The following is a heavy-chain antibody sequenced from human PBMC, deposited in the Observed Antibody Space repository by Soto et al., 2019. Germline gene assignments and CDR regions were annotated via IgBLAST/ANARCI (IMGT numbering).Heavy chain of an antibody. Sequence: PGGSLRLSCSASGFTFRNYAMHWVSQAPGKGLECLTVIAYDGSNAFYRDSVKGRFTISRDNSKNTLYLHMNSLRSEDTGVYYCARGDREDILVVVGARPGEYGIDIWGQGTTVTVSS. D-gene: IGHD2-15*01. CDR3: ARGDREDILVVVGARPGEYGIDI. CDR1: GFTFRNYA. CDR2: IAYDGSNA. V-gene: IGHV3-30-3*01. J-gene: IGHJ6*02.